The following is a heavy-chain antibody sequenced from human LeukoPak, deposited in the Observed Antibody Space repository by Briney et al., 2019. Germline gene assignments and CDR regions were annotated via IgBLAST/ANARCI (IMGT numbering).Heavy chain of an antibody. CDR3: ARDGGIQFEGDY. V-gene: IGHV4-30-4*01. J-gene: IGHJ4*02. D-gene: IGHD3-16*01. Sequence: SETLSLTCTVSGDSISSGDYYWSWIRQPPGKGLEWIGYIYYSGSTYYNPSLKSRVTISVDTSKNQFSLKLSSVTAADTAVYYCARDGGIQFEGDYWGQGTLVTVSS. CDR1: GDSISSGDYY. CDR2: IYYSGST.